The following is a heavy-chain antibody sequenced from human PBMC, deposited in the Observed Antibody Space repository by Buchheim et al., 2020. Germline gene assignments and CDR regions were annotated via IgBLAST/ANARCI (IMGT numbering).Heavy chain of an antibody. J-gene: IGHJ4*02. CDR3: ARGPRYQLLFLTRGYSYGTFGDY. V-gene: IGHV1-8*01. CDR2: MNPNSGNT. CDR1: GYTFTSYD. Sequence: QVQLVQSGAEVKKPGASVKVSCKASGYTFTSYDINWVRQATGQGLEWMGWMNPNSGNTGYAQKFQGRVTMTRNTSISTAYMELSSLRSEDTAVYYCARGPRYQLLFLTRGYSYGTFGDYWGQGTL. D-gene: IGHD5-18*01.